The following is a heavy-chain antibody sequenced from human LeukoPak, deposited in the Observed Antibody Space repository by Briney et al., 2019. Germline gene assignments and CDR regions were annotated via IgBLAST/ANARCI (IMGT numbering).Heavy chain of an antibody. CDR3: AKEKLPSGYSFLTDY. J-gene: IGHJ4*02. CDR2: ISYDGPSK. D-gene: IGHD5-18*01. Sequence: GGSLRLSCAASGFTFNSYGMHWVRQAPGKGLEWVAVISYDGPSKYYADSVKGRFTISRDDSKSTLYLQMNSLRPEDTAVYYCAKEKLPSGYSFLTDYWGQGTLVTVSS. CDR1: GFTFNSYG. V-gene: IGHV3-30*18.